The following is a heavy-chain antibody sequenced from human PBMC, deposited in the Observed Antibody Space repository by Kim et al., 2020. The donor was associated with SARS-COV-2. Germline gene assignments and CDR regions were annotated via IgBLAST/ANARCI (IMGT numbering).Heavy chain of an antibody. CDR3: ARAVRARGWYFDL. J-gene: IGHJ2*01. Sequence: SETLSLTCTVSGGSISDYYWSWIRQPPRKGLEWIGYIYYTGSTNHNPFLKSRVTISVDTSKNQFSLKLNSVTAADTAVYYCARAVRARGWYFDLWGRGTLVTVSS. CDR2: IYYTGST. CDR1: GGSISDYY. V-gene: IGHV4-59*01. D-gene: IGHD6-6*01.